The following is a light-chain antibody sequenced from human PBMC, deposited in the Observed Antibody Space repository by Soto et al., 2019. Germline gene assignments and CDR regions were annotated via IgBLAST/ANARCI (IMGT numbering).Light chain of an antibody. CDR3: QQYYSTPRT. CDR1: QRVLYSSNNKNY. Sequence: DIVMTQSPDSLAVSLGERATINCKSSQRVLYSSNNKNYLAWYQQKPGQPPKLLIYWASTRESGVPDRFSGSGSGTDFTLPISSLQAEDVAVYYCQQYYSTPRTFGQGTKVDIK. J-gene: IGKJ1*01. V-gene: IGKV4-1*01. CDR2: WAS.